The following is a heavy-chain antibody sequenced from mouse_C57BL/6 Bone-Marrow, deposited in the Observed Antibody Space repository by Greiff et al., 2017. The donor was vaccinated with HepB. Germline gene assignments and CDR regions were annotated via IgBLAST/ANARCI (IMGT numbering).Heavy chain of an antibody. J-gene: IGHJ3*01. D-gene: IGHD1-1*02. V-gene: IGHV1-81*01. Sequence: QLKQSGAELARPGASVKLSCKASGYTFTSYGISWVKQRTGQGLEWSGEIYPRSGNTYYNEKFKGKATLTADKSSSTAYMELRSLTSEDAPVYCCARNGPTEAYWGQGTLGTVSA. CDR2: IYPRSGNT. CDR1: GYTFTSYG. CDR3: ARNGPTEAY.